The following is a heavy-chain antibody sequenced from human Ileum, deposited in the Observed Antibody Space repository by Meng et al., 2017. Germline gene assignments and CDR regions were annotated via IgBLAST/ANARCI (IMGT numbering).Heavy chain of an antibody. CDR1: GYPFIAHI. J-gene: IGHJ3*02. V-gene: IGHV1-3*04. D-gene: IGHD1-26*01. CDR3: ARERSYSGNYDI. Sequence: SGAGVRKHGASRHVCCKASGYPFIAHIIQWVGQAHGKSLELNGWINIGNGNTRYSQRLQGRVTITRDNSANTAYMELSSLTSEDTAVYYCARERSYSGNYDIWGQGAMVTVSS. CDR2: INIGNGNT.